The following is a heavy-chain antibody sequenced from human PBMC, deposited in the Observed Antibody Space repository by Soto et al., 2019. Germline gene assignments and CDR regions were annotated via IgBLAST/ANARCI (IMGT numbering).Heavy chain of an antibody. D-gene: IGHD6-19*01. CDR3: ARDCKRRYSSGWYNGGFDY. CDR1: GGSFSGYY. J-gene: IGHJ4*02. V-gene: IGHV4-34*01. CDR2: INHSGST. Sequence: SETLSLTCAVYGGSFSGYYWSWIRQPPGKGLEWIGEINHSGSTNYNPSLKSRVTISVDTSKNQFSLKLSSVTAADTAVYYCARDCKRRYSSGWYNGGFDYWGQGTLVAVSS.